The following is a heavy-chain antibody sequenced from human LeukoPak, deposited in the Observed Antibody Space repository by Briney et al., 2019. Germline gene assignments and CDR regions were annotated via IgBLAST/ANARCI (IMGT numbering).Heavy chain of an antibody. J-gene: IGHJ4*02. V-gene: IGHV1-46*01. CDR1: GYIFTSYY. D-gene: IGHD1-26*01. CDR2: INPSGGST. Sequence: GASVKVSCKASGYIFTSYYMHWVRQAPGQGLEWMGIINPSGGSTSYTQKFQGRVTMTRDTSTTTVYMELSSLRSQDTAVYYCARHKEVGDYYYYFDYWGQGTLVTVSS. CDR3: ARHKEVGDYYYYFDY.